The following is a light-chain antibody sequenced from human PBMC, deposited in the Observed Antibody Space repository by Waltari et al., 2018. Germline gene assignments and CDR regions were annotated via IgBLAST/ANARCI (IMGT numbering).Light chain of an antibody. CDR1: SSNIGSNY. CDR2: RNN. CDR3: AAWDDSLSGHVV. Sequence: QSVLTQPPSASGTPGQRVTMSCSGSSSNIGSNYVYWYQQLPGTAPKLLIYRNNQRPSGGPDRFSGSKSGTSASLAISGLRSEDEADYYCAAWDDSLSGHVVFGGGTKLTVL. V-gene: IGLV1-47*01. J-gene: IGLJ2*01.